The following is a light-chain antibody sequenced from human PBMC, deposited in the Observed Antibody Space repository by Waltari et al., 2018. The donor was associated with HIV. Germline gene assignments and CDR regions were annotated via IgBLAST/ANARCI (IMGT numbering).Light chain of an antibody. J-gene: IGLJ2*01. Sequence: QSALTQPASVSGSPGQSITISCTGTSSDVGGYNLVSWYQQHPGKAPKLMIYEVSKRPSGVSNRSAGSKSGNTASLTISWLQAEDEADYYCCAYAGSTTYVIFGGGTKLTVL. CDR1: SSDVGGYNL. V-gene: IGLV2-23*02. CDR2: EVS. CDR3: CAYAGSTTYVI.